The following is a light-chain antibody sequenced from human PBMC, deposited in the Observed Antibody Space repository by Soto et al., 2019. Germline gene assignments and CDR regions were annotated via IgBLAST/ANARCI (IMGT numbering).Light chain of an antibody. CDR3: SSYTSSSTYV. V-gene: IGLV2-18*02. CDR1: SSDVGSYNR. Sequence: QSALTQPPSVSGSPGQSVTISCTGTSSDVGSYNRVSWYQQPPGTAPKVMIYDVSNRPSGVPDRFSGSKSGNTASLTISRLQDEDESDYYCSSYTSSSTYVFGTGTKVTVL. CDR2: DVS. J-gene: IGLJ1*01.